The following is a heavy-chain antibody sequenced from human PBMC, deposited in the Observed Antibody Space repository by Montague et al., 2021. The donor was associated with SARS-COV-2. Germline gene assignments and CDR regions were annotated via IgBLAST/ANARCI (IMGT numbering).Heavy chain of an antibody. J-gene: IGHJ4*02. CDR1: GFTFDEYA. D-gene: IGHD3-10*01. CDR3: AKDTYYFGSGSYTWDN. CDR2: ISWNSGSI. Sequence: SLRLSCAASGFTFDEYAMHWVRQAPGKGLEWVSGISWNSGSIGYADSVKGRFTISRDNAKCSLYLQMDSLRPEDTALYYCAKDTYYFGSGSYTWDNWGQGTLVTVSS. V-gene: IGHV3-9*01.